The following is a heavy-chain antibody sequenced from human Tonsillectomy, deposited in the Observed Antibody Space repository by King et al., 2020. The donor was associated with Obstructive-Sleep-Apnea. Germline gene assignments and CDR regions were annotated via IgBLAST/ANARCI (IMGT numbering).Heavy chain of an antibody. CDR2: INTNTGNP. CDR1: GYSFTSYA. V-gene: IGHV7-4-1*02. Sequence: VQLVESGSELKTPGASVKVSCKASGYSFTSYAMNWVRQAPGQGLEWMGRINTNTGNPTYAQGFTGRFVFSLDTSGSTAYLQISSLKAEDTALYYCARMVYSSSWYRFFDSWGQGTLVTVSS. J-gene: IGHJ4*02. CDR3: ARMVYSSSWYRFFDS. D-gene: IGHD6-13*01.